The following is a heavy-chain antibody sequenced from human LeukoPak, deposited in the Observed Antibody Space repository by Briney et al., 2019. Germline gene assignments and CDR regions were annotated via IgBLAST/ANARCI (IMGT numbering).Heavy chain of an antibody. Sequence: PGGSLRLSCAASGFTFRDFSMHCVRQAPGKGLEWVSLVSGDGGVTHYADSVKGRFTISRDNSKNTLYLQMNSLRAEDSAVYYCAKAHILLWGYYYGMDVWGQGTTVTVSS. CDR1: GFTFRDFS. CDR3: AKAHILLWGYYYGMDV. CDR2: VSGDGGVT. J-gene: IGHJ6*02. D-gene: IGHD3-10*01. V-gene: IGHV3-23*01.